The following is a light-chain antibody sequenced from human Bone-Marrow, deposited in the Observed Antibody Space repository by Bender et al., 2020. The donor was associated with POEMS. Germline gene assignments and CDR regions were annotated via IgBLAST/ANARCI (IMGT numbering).Light chain of an antibody. CDR2: EVT. Sequence: QSALTQPPSVSGSPGQSITISCTGTSSDVGTYNVVSWYQQHPGKAPKVLIYEVTKRPSGISNRFSGSKSGNTASLIISGLQAEDEADYYCTSYSSDSALGVSGGGTKLTVL. CDR1: SSDVGTYNV. V-gene: IGLV2-14*02. CDR3: TSYSSDSALGV. J-gene: IGLJ2*01.